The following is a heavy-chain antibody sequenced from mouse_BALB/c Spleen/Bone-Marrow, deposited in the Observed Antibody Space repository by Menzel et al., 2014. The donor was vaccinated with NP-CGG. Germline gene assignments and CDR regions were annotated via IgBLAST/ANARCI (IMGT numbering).Heavy chain of an antibody. CDR2: IYPGDGDT. D-gene: IGHD2-10*02. V-gene: IGHV1-80*01. CDR1: GYVFXSYW. CDR3: ARKYGDY. Sequence: QVQLQQSGAELVRPGSSVKISCKASGYVFXSYWMNWVKQRPGQGLEWIGQIYPGDGDTNYSGKFKGKATLTADKSSSTAYMQLSSLTSEDSAVYFCARKYGDYWGQGTTLTVSS. J-gene: IGHJ2*01.